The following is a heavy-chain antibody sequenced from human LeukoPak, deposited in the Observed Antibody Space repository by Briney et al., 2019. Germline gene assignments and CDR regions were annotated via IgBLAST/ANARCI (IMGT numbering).Heavy chain of an antibody. CDR1: GFTSSSYW. D-gene: IGHD2-8*02. V-gene: IGHV3-7*01. J-gene: IGHJ3*01. CDR3: ARYRPGVLGGTRAFDF. Sequence: GGSLKLSCAASGFTSSSYWMSWVRHAAGKGLEWVGNIKQDGSEKYYVDSVKGRFTISRDNAYNSLFLHMISLRAEDTAVYYCARYRPGVLGGTRAFDFWGQGTMVTVSS. CDR2: IKQDGSEK.